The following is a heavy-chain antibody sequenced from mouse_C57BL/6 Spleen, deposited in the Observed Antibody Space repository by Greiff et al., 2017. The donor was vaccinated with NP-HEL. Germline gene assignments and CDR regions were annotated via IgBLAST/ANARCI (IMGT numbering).Heavy chain of an antibody. CDR3: ARKGPYYYGSLYAMDY. CDR2: IDPSDSYT. Sequence: QVQLQQPGAELVKPGASVKLSCKASGYTFTSYWMQWVKQRPGQGLEWIGEIDPSDSYTNYNQKFKGKATLTVDTSSSTAYMQLSSLTSDDSAVYYCARKGPYYYGSLYAMDYWGQGTSVTVSS. D-gene: IGHD1-1*01. J-gene: IGHJ4*01. V-gene: IGHV1-50*01. CDR1: GYTFTSYW.